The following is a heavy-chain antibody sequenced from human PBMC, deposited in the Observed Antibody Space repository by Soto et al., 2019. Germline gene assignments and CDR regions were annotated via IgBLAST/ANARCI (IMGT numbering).Heavy chain of an antibody. D-gene: IGHD3-3*01. CDR3: ARGREISFGYNWFDP. CDR2: INPTEGRT. J-gene: IGHJ5*02. CDR1: GYPFTSYH. V-gene: IGHV1-46*01. Sequence: QVQLVQSGAEMRKPGASLELSCQTSGYPFTSYHVHWVRQAPGQGFEWLGVINPTEGRTRYSQKFQDRVTMTRDTSTSTVYMELSSLRSEDTALYFCARGREISFGYNWFDPWGQGTLVTVSS.